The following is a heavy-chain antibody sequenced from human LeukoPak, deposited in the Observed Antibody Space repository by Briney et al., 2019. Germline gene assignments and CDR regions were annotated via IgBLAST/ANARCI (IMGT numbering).Heavy chain of an antibody. D-gene: IGHD2-2*01. V-gene: IGHV1-46*01. Sequence: GASVKVSCKASGYTFTSYDMHWVRQAPGQGLEWMGIINPSVGITSYAQKFQGRVTMTTDTSTSTVYMELSSLRSEDTAVYYCARPRLGYCSSTSCFGAFDIWGQGTMVTVSS. CDR1: GYTFTSYD. CDR3: ARPRLGYCSSTSCFGAFDI. CDR2: INPSVGIT. J-gene: IGHJ3*02.